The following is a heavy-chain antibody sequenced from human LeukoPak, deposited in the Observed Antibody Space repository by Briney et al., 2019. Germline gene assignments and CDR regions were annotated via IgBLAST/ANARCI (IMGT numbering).Heavy chain of an antibody. CDR3: ARDLYDSDAYSSPIDY. J-gene: IGHJ4*02. D-gene: IGHD3-22*01. CDR2: ISSSSSYI. Sequence: GGSLRLSCAAYGFTLSSHSMNWVRQAPGKGLEWVSSISSSSSYIHSADSVKGRFTISRDNAKNSLYLQMNSLRAEDTAVYYCARDLYDSDAYSSPIDYWAREPWSPSPQ. CDR1: GFTLSSHS. V-gene: IGHV3-21*01.